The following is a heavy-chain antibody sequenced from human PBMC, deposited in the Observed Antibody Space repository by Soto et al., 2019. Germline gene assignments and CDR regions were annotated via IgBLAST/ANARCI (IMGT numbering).Heavy chain of an antibody. CDR3: ARDRDSALIN. Sequence: PGGSLRLSCAASGFTFSSYAMHWVRQAPGKGLEWVAVISYDGSNKYYADSVKGRFTISRDNSKNTLYLQMNSLRAEDTAVYYCARDRDSALINWGQGTLVTVSS. V-gene: IGHV3-30-3*01. D-gene: IGHD2-15*01. CDR2: ISYDGSNK. CDR1: GFTFSSYA. J-gene: IGHJ4*02.